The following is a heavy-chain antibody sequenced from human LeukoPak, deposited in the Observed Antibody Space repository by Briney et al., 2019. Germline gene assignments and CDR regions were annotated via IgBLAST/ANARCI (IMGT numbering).Heavy chain of an antibody. CDR2: IHTSGNT. CDR3: ARDALDGCGGGGCYEFDY. D-gene: IGHD2-15*01. Sequence: SSETLSLTCTVSGGSISSYYWSWIRQPAGKGLEWIGRIHTSGNTNYNPSLKSRVTMSLDTSKNQFSLKLSSVTAADTAVYYCARDALDGCGGGGCYEFDYWGQGTLVTVSS. J-gene: IGHJ4*02. V-gene: IGHV4-4*07. CDR1: GGSISSYY.